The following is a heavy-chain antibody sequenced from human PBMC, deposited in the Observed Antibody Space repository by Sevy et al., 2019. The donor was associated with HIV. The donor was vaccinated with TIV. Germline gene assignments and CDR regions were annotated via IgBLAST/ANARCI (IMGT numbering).Heavy chain of an antibody. J-gene: IGHJ4*02. Sequence: GGSLRLSCAASGFTFSSYAMSWVRQAPGKGLEWVSAISGSGGSTYYADSMKGRFTISRDNSKNTLYLQMNSLRAEDTAVYYCAKGYCSSTSCPSGDYWGQGTLVTVSS. CDR2: ISGSGGST. CDR3: AKGYCSSTSCPSGDY. V-gene: IGHV3-23*01. CDR1: GFTFSSYA. D-gene: IGHD2-2*01.